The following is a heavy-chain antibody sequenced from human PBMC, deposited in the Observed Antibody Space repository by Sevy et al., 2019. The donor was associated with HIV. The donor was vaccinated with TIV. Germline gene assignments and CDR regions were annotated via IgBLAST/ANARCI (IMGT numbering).Heavy chain of an antibody. V-gene: IGHV3-11*04. CDR2: ISSSGSTI. J-gene: IGHJ1*01. CDR1: RFTFSDYY. D-gene: IGHD1-1*01. CDR3: ALERLSSDVAEYFQN. Sequence: GGSLRLSCAASRFTFSDYYMSWIRQAPGKGLEWVSYISSSGSTIYYANSVKGRFTISRDNFQNSLFLQMDSLRPEDTAVYYCALERLSSDVAEYFQNWGQGTLVTVSS.